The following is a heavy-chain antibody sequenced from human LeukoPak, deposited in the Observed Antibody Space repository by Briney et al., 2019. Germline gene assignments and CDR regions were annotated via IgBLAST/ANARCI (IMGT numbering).Heavy chain of an antibody. J-gene: IGHJ4*02. CDR1: GFTFSDYY. CDR2: ISSGGST. Sequence: GGSLSLSCAASGFTFSDYYMSWIRKAPGKGLGGVSYISSGGSTYYADSVKGRFTISRDNSKNTLYLQMNSLRAEDTAVYYCAKDRPLVGATDYWGQGTLVTVSS. D-gene: IGHD1-26*01. CDR3: AKDRPLVGATDY. V-gene: IGHV3-11*01.